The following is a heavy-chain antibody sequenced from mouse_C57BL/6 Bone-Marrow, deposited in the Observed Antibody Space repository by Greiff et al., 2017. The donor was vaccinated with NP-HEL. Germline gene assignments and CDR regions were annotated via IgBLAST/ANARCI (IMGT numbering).Heavy chain of an antibody. D-gene: IGHD1-1*01. Sequence: VQLQQSGAELVKPGASVKLSCKASGYTFTSYWMHWVKQRPGQGLEWIGMIHPNSGSTNYNEKFKSKATLTVDKSSSTAYMQLSSLTSEDSAVYYCANDYYGSSYDYYAMDYWGQGTSVTVSS. J-gene: IGHJ4*01. CDR3: ANDYYGSSYDYYAMDY. CDR2: IHPNSGST. CDR1: GYTFTSYW. V-gene: IGHV1-64*01.